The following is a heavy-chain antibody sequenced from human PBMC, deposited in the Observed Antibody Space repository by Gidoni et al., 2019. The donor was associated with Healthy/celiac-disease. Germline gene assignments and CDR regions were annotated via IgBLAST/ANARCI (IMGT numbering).Heavy chain of an antibody. CDR1: GGSISSGGYY. CDR2: IYYSGST. V-gene: IGHV4-31*03. Sequence: QVQLQESGPGLVKPSQTLSLTCTVSGGSISSGGYYWSWIRQHPGKGLEWIGYIYYSGSTYYNPSLKSRVTISVDTSKNQFSLKLSSVTAADTAVYYCAREGKGAARPRYGMDVWGQGTTVTVSS. CDR3: AREGKGAARPRYGMDV. J-gene: IGHJ6*02. D-gene: IGHD6-13*01.